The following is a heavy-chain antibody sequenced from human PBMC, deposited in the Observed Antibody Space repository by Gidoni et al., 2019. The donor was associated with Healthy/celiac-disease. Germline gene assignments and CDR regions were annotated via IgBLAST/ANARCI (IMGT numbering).Heavy chain of an antibody. D-gene: IGHD1-20*01. CDR3: AKASNFGRVDGYNEY. CDR1: GFTFSSYG. Sequence: QVQLVASGGGVVQPGRSLRISCAASGFTFSSYGMHWVRQAPGKGLEWVAIISYDGSNKDYGDSVKGRFTISRDNSKNTLFLQMNSLRAEDTAVYYCAKASNFGRVDGYNEYWGQGTLVTVSS. CDR2: ISYDGSNK. V-gene: IGHV3-30*18. J-gene: IGHJ4*02.